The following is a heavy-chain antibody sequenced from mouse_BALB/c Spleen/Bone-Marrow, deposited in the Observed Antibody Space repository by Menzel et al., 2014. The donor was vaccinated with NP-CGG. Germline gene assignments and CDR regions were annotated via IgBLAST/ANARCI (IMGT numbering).Heavy chain of an antibody. Sequence: QVQLKDSGAELVKPGASVKLSCKASGYTFTSYYMYWVKQRPGQGLEWIGEINPSNGGTNFNEKFKSKATLTVDKSSSTAYMQLSSLTSEDSAVYYCTREGDSPFAYWGQGTLVTASA. V-gene: IGHV1S81*02. J-gene: IGHJ3*01. CDR2: INPSNGGT. CDR3: TREGDSPFAY. CDR1: GYTFTSYY. D-gene: IGHD2-13*01.